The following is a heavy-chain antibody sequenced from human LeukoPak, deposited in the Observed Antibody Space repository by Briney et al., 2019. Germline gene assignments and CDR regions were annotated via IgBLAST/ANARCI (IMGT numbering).Heavy chain of an antibody. CDR1: GGSISSGSYY. CDR3: ARDRVGSWYNHDAFDI. D-gene: IGHD6-13*01. V-gene: IGHV4-61*02. CDR2: IYTSGST. J-gene: IGHJ3*02. Sequence: SETLSLTCTVSGGSISSGSYYWSWIRQPAGKGLEWIGRIYTSGSTNYNPSLKSRVTISVDTSKNQFSLKLSSVTAADTAVYYCARDRVGSWYNHDAFDIWGQGTMVTVSS.